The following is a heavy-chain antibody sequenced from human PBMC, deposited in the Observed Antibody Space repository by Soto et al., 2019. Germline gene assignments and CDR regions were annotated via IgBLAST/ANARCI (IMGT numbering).Heavy chain of an antibody. Sequence: QVQLQESGPGLVKPSGTLSLTCSVSGDSITNKNWWTWLRQPPGKRLEWIGDIYHTGRSSYNPSLASRVTMSVYKSKNQFSLLVTSVTAADAAVYYCARVDVPESSSWPACVPWGQGTLVTVSS. J-gene: IGHJ5*02. CDR2: IYHTGRS. D-gene: IGHD6-13*01. V-gene: IGHV4-4*02. CDR1: GDSITNKNW. CDR3: ARVDVPESSSWPACVP.